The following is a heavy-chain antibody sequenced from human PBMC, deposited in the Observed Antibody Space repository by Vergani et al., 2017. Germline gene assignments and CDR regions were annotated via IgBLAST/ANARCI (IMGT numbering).Heavy chain of an antibody. CDR1: GESIRSGSHY. V-gene: IGHV4-61*02. Sequence: QVKLQESGPALLKPSQTLSLTCTVSGESIRSGSHYWSWIRQPAGKGPEWIGHIHTGGSTDLNPSFKSRVSISVDTSKSQFSLKLSSVTAADTAVYYCARVISGYQLLNDYWGQGTLVSVSS. CDR3: ARVISGYQLLNDY. CDR2: IHTGGST. D-gene: IGHD2-2*01. J-gene: IGHJ4*02.